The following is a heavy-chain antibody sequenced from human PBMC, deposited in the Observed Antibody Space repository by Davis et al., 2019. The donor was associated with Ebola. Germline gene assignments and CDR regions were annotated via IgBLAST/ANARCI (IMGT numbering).Heavy chain of an antibody. CDR3: ASLIVVVPAAVDY. V-gene: IGHV4-39*01. CDR1: GGSISSYY. Sequence: SETLSLTCTVSGGSISSYYWGWIRQPPGKGLEWIGSIYYSGSTYYNPSLKSRVTISVDTSKNQFSLKLSSVTAADTAVYYCASLIVVVPAAVDYWGQGTLVTVSS. D-gene: IGHD2-2*01. J-gene: IGHJ4*02. CDR2: IYYSGST.